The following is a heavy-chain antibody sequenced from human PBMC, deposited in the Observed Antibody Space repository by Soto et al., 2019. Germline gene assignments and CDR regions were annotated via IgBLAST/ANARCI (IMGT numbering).Heavy chain of an antibody. V-gene: IGHV1-3*01. Sequence: ASVKVSCKASENTFSTYLVHWVRQVHERGLEWMGWHNGYNGQTEYSQKFQGRVTITRDTSAKTAYLELRSLTSEDTAVYYCAGPHDRAGLGTWGQGTLVTVSS. CDR3: AGPHDRAGLGT. J-gene: IGHJ5*02. CDR2: HNGYNGQT. CDR1: ENTFSTYL. D-gene: IGHD1-1*01.